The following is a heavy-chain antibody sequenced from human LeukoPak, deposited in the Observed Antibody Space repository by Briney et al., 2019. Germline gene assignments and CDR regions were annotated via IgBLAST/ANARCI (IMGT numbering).Heavy chain of an antibody. CDR1: GSSISSSSYY. CDR3: ARTNYYCSSTSCYLNAFDI. Sequence: SETLSLTCTVSGSSISSSSYYWGWIRQPPGKGLEWIGSIYYSGSTYYNPSLKSRVTISVDTSKNQFSLKLSSVTAADTAVYYCARTNYYCSSTSCYLNAFDIWGQGTMVTVSS. V-gene: IGHV4-39*01. CDR2: IYYSGST. J-gene: IGHJ3*02. D-gene: IGHD2-2*01.